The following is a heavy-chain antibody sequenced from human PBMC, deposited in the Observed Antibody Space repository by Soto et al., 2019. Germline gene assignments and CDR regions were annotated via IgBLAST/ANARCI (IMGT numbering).Heavy chain of an antibody. CDR1: GFTFNSLS. Sequence: QVQLVESGGGMVQPGTSLRLSCAASGFTFNSLSLHWVRQRPDKGLEWVAVISHDGRVTFYADFVKGRFTVSRDNSKNTIELQVNSLRAEDTAVYYCAREPYGDSKYFDYWGQGTLVTVSS. CDR3: AREPYGDSKYFDY. D-gene: IGHD2-21*02. J-gene: IGHJ4*02. V-gene: IGHV3-30*04. CDR2: ISHDGRVT.